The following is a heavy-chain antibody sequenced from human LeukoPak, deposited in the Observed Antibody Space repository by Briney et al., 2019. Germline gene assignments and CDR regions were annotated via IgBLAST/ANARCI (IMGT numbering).Heavy chain of an antibody. V-gene: IGHV4-59*01. CDR3: AREDPQATVPEGLDV. D-gene: IGHD4-17*01. J-gene: IGHJ6*02. Sequence: PSEALSLTCAVSGGSIGSYYWSWLRQPPGGGLEGIGYIYYSGTTTYNPSLKSRVTISLDPSKNPFPLKLPSVTAADTAVYYCAREDPQATVPEGLDVWGQGTTVTVSS. CDR2: IYYSGTT. CDR1: GGSIGSYY.